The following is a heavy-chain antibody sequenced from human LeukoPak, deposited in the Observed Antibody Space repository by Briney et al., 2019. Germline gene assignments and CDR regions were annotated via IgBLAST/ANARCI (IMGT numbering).Heavy chain of an antibody. D-gene: IGHD5-18*01. V-gene: IGHV3-74*01. CDR3: ARDAVDTANAV. Sequence: GSLRLSCAASGFTFTTYWMHWVRQAPGKGLVWVSHINSDGSITSYADSVKGRFTIPRDNAKNTLYLQMNSLRAEDTAVYYCARDAVDTANAVWGQGTTVTVSS. J-gene: IGHJ6*02. CDR2: INSDGSIT. CDR1: GFTFTTYW.